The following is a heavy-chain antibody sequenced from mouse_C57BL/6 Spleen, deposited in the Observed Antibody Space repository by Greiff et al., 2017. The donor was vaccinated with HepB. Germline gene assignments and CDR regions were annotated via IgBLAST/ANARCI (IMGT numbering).Heavy chain of an antibody. J-gene: IGHJ4*01. Sequence: EVKLVESGEGLVKPGGSLKLSCAASGFTFSSYAMSWVRQTPEKRLEWVAYISSGGDYIYYADTVKGRFTISRDNARNTLYLQMSSLKSEDTAMHYCTRDASNGAMNYWGQGTSVTVSS. CDR1: GFTFSSYA. D-gene: IGHD2-5*01. V-gene: IGHV5-9-1*02. CDR2: ISSGGDYI. CDR3: TRDASNGAMNY.